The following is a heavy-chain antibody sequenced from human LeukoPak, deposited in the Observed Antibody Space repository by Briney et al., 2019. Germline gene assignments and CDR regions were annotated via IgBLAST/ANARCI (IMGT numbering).Heavy chain of an antibody. Sequence: SETLSLTCTVSGYSISSGYYWGWIRQPPGKGLEWIGYIYFSGSTNYNPSLKSRVTISVDTSKNQFSLKLSSVTAADTAVYYCATTESRHGYNFGPYYFDYWGQGTLVTVSS. CDR2: IYFSGST. V-gene: IGHV4-61*01. D-gene: IGHD5-24*01. CDR3: ATTESRHGYNFGPYYFDY. J-gene: IGHJ4*02. CDR1: GYSISSGYY.